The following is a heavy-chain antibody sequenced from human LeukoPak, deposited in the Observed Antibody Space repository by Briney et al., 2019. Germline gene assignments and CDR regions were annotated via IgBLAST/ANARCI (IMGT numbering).Heavy chain of an antibody. V-gene: IGHV4-39*01. CDR3: ARHRYSSSWPLDY. J-gene: IGHJ4*02. CDR2: IYYSGST. CDR1: GGSISSSSYY. Sequence: SETLSPTCTVSGGSISSSSYYWGWIRQPPGKGLEWIGSIYYSGSTYYNPSLKSRVTISVDTSKNQFSLKLSSVTAADTAVYYCARHRYSSSWPLDYWGQGTLVTVSS. D-gene: IGHD6-13*01.